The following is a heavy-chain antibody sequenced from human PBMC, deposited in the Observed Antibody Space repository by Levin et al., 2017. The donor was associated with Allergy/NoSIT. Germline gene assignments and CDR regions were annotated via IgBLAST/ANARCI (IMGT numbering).Heavy chain of an antibody. J-gene: IGHJ4*02. V-gene: IGHV4-34*01. D-gene: IGHD5-24*01. Sequence: PSETLSLTCDVYGGSFSGFSWTWIRQTPGRGLEWIGEINNSGTTNYNPSLKSRVTLSQDTSKKQFSLKVTSVNAADTAVYFCARGKMGARFDSWGQGALVTVSS. CDR3: ARGKMGARFDS. CDR2: INNSGTT. CDR1: GGSFSGFS.